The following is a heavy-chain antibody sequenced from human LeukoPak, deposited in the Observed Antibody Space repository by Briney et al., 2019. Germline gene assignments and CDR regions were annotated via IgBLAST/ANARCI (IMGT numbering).Heavy chain of an antibody. D-gene: IGHD2-2*01. V-gene: IGHV1-2*04. CDR3: AREVIVVVPGAMHNAFDI. Sequence: GASVKLSCKTSGYTFTDYFIHWVRQAPGQGLEWMGWINAKSGGTNYAQKFQGWVTMTRDTSISTAYMDLNRLTSDDTALYYCAREVIVVVPGAMHNAFDIWGQGKMGTVSS. CDR2: INAKSGGT. CDR1: GYTFTDYF. J-gene: IGHJ3*02.